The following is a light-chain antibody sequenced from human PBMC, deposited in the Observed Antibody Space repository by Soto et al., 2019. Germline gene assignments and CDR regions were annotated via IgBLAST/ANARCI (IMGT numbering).Light chain of an antibody. J-gene: IGKJ1*01. CDR2: GAS. CDR1: QTVTSNY. Sequence: ESVLTQSPGTLSLSPGERATLSCRASQTVTSNYLAWYQRKPGQAPRLLIYGASSRATDIPDRFSGSGSGTDFTLTITRLEPEDFAGYFCQQYAGSPSTFGQGTKVEIK. V-gene: IGKV3-20*01. CDR3: QQYAGSPST.